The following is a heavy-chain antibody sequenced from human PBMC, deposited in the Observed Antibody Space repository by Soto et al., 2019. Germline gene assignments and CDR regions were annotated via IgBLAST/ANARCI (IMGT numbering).Heavy chain of an antibody. V-gene: IGHV3-53*01. D-gene: IGHD3-10*01. CDR1: GFTVSSNY. J-gene: IGHJ6*02. Sequence: PGGSLRLSCVASGFTVSSNYMSWVRQAPGKGLEWVSVIYSGGSTYYADSVKGRFTISRHNSKNTLYLQMNSLRAEDTAVYYCARVGITMVRGVIIDYYYYGMDVWGQGTTVTVSS. CDR3: ARVGITMVRGVIIDYYYYGMDV. CDR2: IYSGGST.